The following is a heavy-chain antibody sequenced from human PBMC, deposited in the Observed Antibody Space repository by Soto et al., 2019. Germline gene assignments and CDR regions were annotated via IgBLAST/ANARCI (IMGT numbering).Heavy chain of an antibody. V-gene: IGHV1-2*04. CDR3: ARTSREGTFAY. CDR2: INPNSGGT. CDR1: GYTFTGYY. J-gene: IGHJ4*02. Sequence: GSVKVSCKASGYTFTGYYMHWVRQAPGQGLEWMGWINPNSGGTNYAQKFQGWVTMTRDTSISTAYMELSRLRYDDTAVYYCARTSREGTFAYWGKGTLVTVSS. D-gene: IGHD1-1*01.